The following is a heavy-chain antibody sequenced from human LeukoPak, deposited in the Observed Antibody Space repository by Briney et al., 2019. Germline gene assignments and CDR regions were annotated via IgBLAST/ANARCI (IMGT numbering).Heavy chain of an antibody. V-gene: IGHV3-30*18. CDR1: GFTFSGYG. D-gene: IGHD3-22*01. Sequence: GGSLRLSCAASGFTFSGYGMYWFRQAPGQGLEWVALISYDGTKKYYADSVKGRFTISRDNSKNTLYLQMNSLRAEDTALYYCANSWLFDYYGMDVWGQGTTVTVSS. CDR2: ISYDGTKK. CDR3: ANSWLFDYYGMDV. J-gene: IGHJ6*02.